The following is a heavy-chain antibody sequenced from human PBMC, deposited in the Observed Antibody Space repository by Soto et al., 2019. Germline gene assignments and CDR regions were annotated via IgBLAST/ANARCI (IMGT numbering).Heavy chain of an antibody. Sequence: SETLSLTCAVSGGSISSGGSSWSWIRQPPGEGLEWIGYIYPSGSTYYNPSLTNRVTISLDRSKNQFSLELNSVTAADTAIYYCARAGLVGNYNNLMFDAWGQGIQVTVSS. D-gene: IGHD1-26*01. J-gene: IGHJ5*02. CDR3: ARAGLVGNYNNLMFDA. CDR2: IYPSGST. V-gene: IGHV4-30-2*01. CDR1: GGSISSGGSS.